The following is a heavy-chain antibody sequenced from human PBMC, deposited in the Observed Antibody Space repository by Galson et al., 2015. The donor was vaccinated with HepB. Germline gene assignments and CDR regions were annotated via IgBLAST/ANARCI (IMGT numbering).Heavy chain of an antibody. CDR1: GFTFSSYG. Sequence: SLRLSCAASGFTFSSYGMHWVRQAPGKGLEWVAVIWYDGSNKYYADSVKGRFTISRDNSKNTLYLQMNSLRAEDTAVYYCARRYDRNAPFDPWGQGTLVTVSS. D-gene: IGHD3-22*01. J-gene: IGHJ5*02. CDR2: IWYDGSNK. CDR3: ARRYDRNAPFDP. V-gene: IGHV3-33*08.